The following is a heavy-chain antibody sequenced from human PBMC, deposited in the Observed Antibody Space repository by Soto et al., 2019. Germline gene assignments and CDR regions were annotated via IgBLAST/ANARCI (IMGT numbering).Heavy chain of an antibody. V-gene: IGHV1-3*05. CDR2: INAGNGNT. Sequence: QVQLVQSGAEEKKPGASVKVSCKASGYTFTSYAMHWVRQAPGQRLEWMGWINAGNGNTKYSKKFQGRVTITRDTSAGTAYMELSSLRSEDTAVYDCASERSIFDGGIDVWGQGTTVTVSS. CDR3: ASERSIFDGGIDV. CDR1: GYTFTSYA. D-gene: IGHD3-3*01. J-gene: IGHJ6*02.